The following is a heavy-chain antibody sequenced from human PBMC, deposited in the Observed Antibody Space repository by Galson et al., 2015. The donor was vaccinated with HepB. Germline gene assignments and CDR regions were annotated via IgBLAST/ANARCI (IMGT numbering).Heavy chain of an antibody. D-gene: IGHD2-2*01. J-gene: IGHJ3*02. Sequence: SLRLSCAASGFTFSSYAMSWVRQAPGKGLEWVSAISGSGGSTYYADSVKGRFTISRDNSKNTLYLQMNSLRAEDTAVYYCPRYCSRNLDAFDIWGQGTMVTVSS. V-gene: IGHV3-23*01. CDR3: PRYCSRNLDAFDI. CDR1: GFTFSSYA. CDR2: ISGSGGST.